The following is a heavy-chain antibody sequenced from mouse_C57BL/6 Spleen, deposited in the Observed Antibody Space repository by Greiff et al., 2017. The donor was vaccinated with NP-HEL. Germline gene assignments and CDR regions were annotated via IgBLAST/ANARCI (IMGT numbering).Heavy chain of an antibody. CDR2: IYPGDGDT. J-gene: IGHJ1*03. CDR3: ARCGYPLYFDV. Sequence: VMLVESGAELVKPGASVKISCKASGYAFSSYWMNWVKQRPGKGLEWIGQIYPGDGDTNYNGKFKGKATLTADKSSSTAYMQLSSLTSEDSAVYFCARCGYPLYFDVWGTGTTVTVSS. CDR1: GYAFSSYW. D-gene: IGHD2-2*01. V-gene: IGHV1-80*01.